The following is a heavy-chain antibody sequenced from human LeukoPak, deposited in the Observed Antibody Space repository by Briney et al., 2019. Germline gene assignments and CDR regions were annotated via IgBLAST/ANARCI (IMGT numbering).Heavy chain of an antibody. CDR3: VRDGHNWNFDY. V-gene: IGHV3-23*01. J-gene: IGHJ4*02. D-gene: IGHD1-20*01. CDR2: ISGSGGST. CDR1: GFTFSSYA. Sequence: PGGSLRLSCAASGFTFSSYAMSWVRQAPGKGLEWVSAISGSGGSTYYADSVKGRFTISRDNAKNMLYLQMHSLRVEDTAFYFCVRDGHNWNFDYWGQGSLVTVSS.